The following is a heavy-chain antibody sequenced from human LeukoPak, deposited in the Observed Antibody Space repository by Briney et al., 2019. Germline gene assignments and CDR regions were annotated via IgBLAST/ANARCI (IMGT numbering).Heavy chain of an antibody. CDR3: AKSDWFDP. V-gene: IGHV3-74*01. CDR1: GFTFSNYW. CDR2: IKNDGSSA. J-gene: IGHJ5*01. Sequence: GGSLRLSCATSGFTFSNYWMSWLRQAPGKGLGWVSRIKNDGSSASYAESVKGRFTISRDNARSTLYLQMNSLRVDDTAVYYCAKSDWFDPWGRGILVTVSS.